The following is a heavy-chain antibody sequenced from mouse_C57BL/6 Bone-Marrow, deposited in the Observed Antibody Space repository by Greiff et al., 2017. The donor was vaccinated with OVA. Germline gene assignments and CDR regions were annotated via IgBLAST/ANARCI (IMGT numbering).Heavy chain of an antibody. V-gene: IGHV5-12*01. D-gene: IGHD2-4*01. Sequence: EVHLVESGGGLVQPGGSLKLSCAASGFTFSDYYMYWVRPTPEKRLEWVAYISNGGGSTYYPDTVKGRFTISRDNAKNTLYRQMRRLKSEDTAMYYCARQCYDYGFAYWGQGTLVTVSA. CDR1: GFTFSDYY. CDR2: ISNGGGST. J-gene: IGHJ3*01. CDR3: ARQCYDYGFAY.